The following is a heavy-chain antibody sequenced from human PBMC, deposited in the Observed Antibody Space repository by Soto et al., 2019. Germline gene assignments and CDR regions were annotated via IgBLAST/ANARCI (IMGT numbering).Heavy chain of an antibody. CDR2: IIPIFGTA. CDR3: ARVAKAAAHSYYYGMDV. CDR1: GRTFSSYA. J-gene: IGHJ6*02. Sequence: QVQLLQSGAEVKKPGSSVKVSCKAAGRTFSSYAISWVLQAPGQGLEWMGGIIPIFGTANYAQKFQGRVTITADKSTSTADMELSSLRSEDTDVYYCARVAKAAAHSYYYGMDVWGQGTTVTVSS. D-gene: IGHD2-15*01. V-gene: IGHV1-69*06.